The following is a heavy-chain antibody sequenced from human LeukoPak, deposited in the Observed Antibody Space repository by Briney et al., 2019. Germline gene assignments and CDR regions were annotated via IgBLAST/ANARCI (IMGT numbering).Heavy chain of an antibody. CDR3: ARDRRGYSYGYVSWFDP. D-gene: IGHD5-18*01. J-gene: IGHJ5*02. V-gene: IGHV1-2*02. Sequence: GASVKVSCKASGYTFTGYYMHWVRQAPGQGLEWMGWINPNSGGTNYAQKFQGRVTMTRDTSISTAYMELSRLRSDDTAVYYCARDRRGYSYGYVSWFDPWGQGTLVTVSS. CDR2: INPNSGGT. CDR1: GYTFTGYY.